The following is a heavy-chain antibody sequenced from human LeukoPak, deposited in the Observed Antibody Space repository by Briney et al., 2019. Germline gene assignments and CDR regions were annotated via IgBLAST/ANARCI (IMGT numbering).Heavy chain of an antibody. CDR2: IYSGDST. V-gene: IGHV3-66*01. CDR3: ARGSGYSYGYYYYGMDV. D-gene: IGHD5-18*01. Sequence: GGSLRLSCAASGFTVSSNYMSWVRQAPGKGLEWISVIYSGDSTYYADSVKGRFSISRDNSKNTLYLQMNSLRAEDTAVYYCARGSGYSYGYYYYGMDVWGQGTTVTVSS. J-gene: IGHJ6*02. CDR1: GFTVSSNY.